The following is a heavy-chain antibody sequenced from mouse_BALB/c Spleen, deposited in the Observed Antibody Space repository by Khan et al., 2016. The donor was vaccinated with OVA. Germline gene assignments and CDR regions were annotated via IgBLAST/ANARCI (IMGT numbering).Heavy chain of an antibody. CDR2: IFPGSGTP. J-gene: IGHJ3*01. Sequence: QVQLKESVPELVNPGASLKVSCKASGYTFTDYIIGWVKQSTRQGLEWIGDIFPGSGTPYYNEKFKDKATLTADKSSNTAYMQLSSLTSEDSAVYFWARWGYSVFAYWGQGTLVTVSA. V-gene: IGHV1-77*01. CDR3: ARWGYSVFAY. CDR1: GYTFTDYI. D-gene: IGHD1-1*01.